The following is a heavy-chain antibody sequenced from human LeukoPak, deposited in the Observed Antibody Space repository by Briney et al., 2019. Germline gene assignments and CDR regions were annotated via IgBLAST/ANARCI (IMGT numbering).Heavy chain of an antibody. J-gene: IGHJ4*02. V-gene: IGHV3-23*01. D-gene: IGHD3-22*01. CDR2: MTSGGKT. CDR3: AKTYTSYYDSSTFDY. Sequence: HPGGSLRLSCAGSGFTFSSYAMSWVRQAPGKALQWVSGMTSGGKTDYADSVKGRFTLSRDSSKNTLFLQMNSLRVEDTAIYYCAKTYTSYYDSSTFDYWGQGSLVTVSS. CDR1: GFTFSSYA.